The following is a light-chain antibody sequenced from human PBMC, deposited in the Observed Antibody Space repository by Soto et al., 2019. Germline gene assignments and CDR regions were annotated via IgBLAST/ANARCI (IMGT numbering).Light chain of an antibody. CDR1: QSVSSNY. V-gene: IGKV3-20*01. CDR3: QQDGWSPYT. Sequence: EIVLTQSPGTLSLSPGERATLSCRASQSVSSNYLAWYQRKPGQAPRLLIYGASSRATGIPDRFSGSGSGTDFTLTITRLEPEDFAVYDCQQDGWSPYTFGQGTNLEIK. CDR2: GAS. J-gene: IGKJ2*01.